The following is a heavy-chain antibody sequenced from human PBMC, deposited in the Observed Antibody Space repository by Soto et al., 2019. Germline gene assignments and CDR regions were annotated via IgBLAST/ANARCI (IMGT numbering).Heavy chain of an antibody. CDR2: ISAYNGNT. CDR1: GYTFTSYG. V-gene: IGHV1-18*01. J-gene: IGHJ4*02. CDR3: ARDLAVGLVDY. D-gene: IGHD6-19*01. Sequence: QVQLVQSGAEVKKHGASVKVYCKASGYTFTSYGISWVRQAPGQGLEWMGWISAYNGNTKYAKKPQGRVTMTTDTSTSTAYMELRSLRSYDTAVYYCARDLAVGLVDYWGQGTLVTVSS.